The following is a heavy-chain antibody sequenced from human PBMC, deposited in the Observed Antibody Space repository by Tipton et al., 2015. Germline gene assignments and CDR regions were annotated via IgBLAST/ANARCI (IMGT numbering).Heavy chain of an antibody. CDR1: GFIFTDYY. V-gene: IGHV3-11*04. J-gene: IGHJ4*02. D-gene: IGHD5-18*01. CDR2: ISTNSRTI. Sequence: GSLRLSCAASGFIFTDYYMSWLRQAPGKGLEWLSYISTNSRTIYYIDSVKGRFTISRDNSKKTMYLQMNSLNTEDTAMYYCASAGMNLWVGYLDYWGQGTLVTVSS. CDR3: ASAGMNLWVGYLDY.